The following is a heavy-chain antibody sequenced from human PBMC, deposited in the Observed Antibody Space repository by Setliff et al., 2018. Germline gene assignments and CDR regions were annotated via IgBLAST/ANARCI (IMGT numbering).Heavy chain of an antibody. D-gene: IGHD3-22*01. CDR2: IRFDGGNK. CDR3: ARLALTGYDSSGYYYALDYYYYMDV. V-gene: IGHV3-33*01. J-gene: IGHJ6*03. Sequence: LSLSCAASGFTFSAYGMHWVRQAPGKGLEWVAFIRFDGGNKYYADSVKGRFTISRDKAHHSLFLQMNSLRAEDTAVYYCARLALTGYDSSGYYYALDYYYYMDVWGKGTTVTVSS. CDR1: GFTFSAYG.